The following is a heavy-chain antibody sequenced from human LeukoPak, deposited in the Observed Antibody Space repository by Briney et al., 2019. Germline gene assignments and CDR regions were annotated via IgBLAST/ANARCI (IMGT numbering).Heavy chain of an antibody. CDR2: INPSSGST. CDR1: GYTFTIYY. CDR3: ARGYDSSGYYNTLFDY. V-gene: IGHV1-46*01. Sequence: GASVKVSCKASGYTFTIYYMHWVRRAPGQGLEWMGIINPSSGSTSYAQKFQGRVTMTRDTSTSTVYMELSSLRSEDTAVYYCARGYDSSGYYNTLFDYWGQGTLVTVSS. J-gene: IGHJ4*02. D-gene: IGHD3-22*01.